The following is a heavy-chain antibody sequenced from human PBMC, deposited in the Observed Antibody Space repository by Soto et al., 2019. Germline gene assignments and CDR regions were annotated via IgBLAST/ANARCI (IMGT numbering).Heavy chain of an antibody. V-gene: IGHV3-21*01. Sequence: GGSLRLSCAASGFTFSSYSMNWVRQAPGKGLEWVSSISSSSSYIYYADSVKGRFTISRDNAKNSLYLQMNSLRAEDTAVYYCARDRYYYDTGGAFDIWGQGTMVTVSS. CDR3: ARDRYYYDTGGAFDI. D-gene: IGHD3-22*01. J-gene: IGHJ3*02. CDR2: ISSSSSYI. CDR1: GFTFSSYS.